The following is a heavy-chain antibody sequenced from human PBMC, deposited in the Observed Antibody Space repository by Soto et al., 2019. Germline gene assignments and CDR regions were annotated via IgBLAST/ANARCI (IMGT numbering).Heavy chain of an antibody. CDR1: GDSISSGDHY. V-gene: IGHV4-30-4*01. D-gene: IGHD3-16*01. CDR2: IDNSGTT. CDR3: ARSDYYYVWGSHGGDAFDI. J-gene: IGHJ3*02. Sequence: QVRLQESGPGLVKPSQTLSLTCTVSGDSISSGDHYWNWIRQPPGKGLEWIGFIDNSGTTYYNPSLRSRLSISVDTSNDQFSLKLNSVAAADTAVYFCARSDYYYVWGSHGGDAFDIWGQGTMVTVSS.